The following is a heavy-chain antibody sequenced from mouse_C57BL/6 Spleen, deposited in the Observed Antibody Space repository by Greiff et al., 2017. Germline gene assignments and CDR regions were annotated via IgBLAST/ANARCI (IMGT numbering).Heavy chain of an antibody. CDR2: IWGVGST. J-gene: IGHJ4*01. V-gene: IGHV2-6*01. D-gene: IGHD3-1*01. Sequence: VKLVESGPGLVAPSQSLSITCTVSGFSLTSYGVDWVRQSPGKGLEWLGVIWGVGSTNYNSALKSRLSISKDNSKSQVFLKMNSLQTDDTAMYYCARRAGTGNYYAMDYWGQGTSVTVSS. CDR3: ARRAGTGNYYAMDY. CDR1: GFSLTSYG.